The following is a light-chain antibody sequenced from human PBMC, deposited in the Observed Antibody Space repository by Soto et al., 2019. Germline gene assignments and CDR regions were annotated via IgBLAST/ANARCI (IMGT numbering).Light chain of an antibody. CDR3: CSSGSYFWV. V-gene: IGLV2-11*01. CDR1: SSDVGGYDY. Sequence: QSALTQPRSVSGSPGQSVTISCTGTSSDVGGYDYVSWFQHHPGKVPKLMIYDVTKRPSGVPDRFSASKSGNTASLTISGLQAEDADDYCCCSSGSYFWVFGGGTKLTVL. J-gene: IGLJ3*02. CDR2: DVT.